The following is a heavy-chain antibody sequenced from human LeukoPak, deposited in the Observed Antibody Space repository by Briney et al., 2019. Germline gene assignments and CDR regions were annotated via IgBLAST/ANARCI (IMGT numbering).Heavy chain of an antibody. V-gene: IGHV4-34*01. Sequence: PSETLSLTCAVYGGSFSGYYWSWIRQPPGKGLEWIGEINHSGSTNYNPSLKSRVTISVDTSKNQFSLKLSSVTAADTAVYYCARGLYYGDYWGFPEEDYWYFDLWGRGTLVTVSS. CDR3: ARGLYYGDYWGFPEEDYWYFDL. D-gene: IGHD4-17*01. CDR1: GGSFSGYY. CDR2: INHSGST. J-gene: IGHJ2*01.